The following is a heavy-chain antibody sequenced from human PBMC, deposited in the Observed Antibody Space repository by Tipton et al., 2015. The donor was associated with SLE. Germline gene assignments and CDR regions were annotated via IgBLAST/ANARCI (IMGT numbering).Heavy chain of an antibody. D-gene: IGHD4-17*01. Sequence: TLSLTCAVYGGSFSGYYWSWIRQPPGKGLEWIGEINHSGSTNYNPSLKSRVTISVDTSKNQFSLKLSSVTAADTAFYYCARRPYGPFDYWGQGTLVTVSS. V-gene: IGHV4-34*01. CDR1: GGSFSGYY. CDR2: INHSGST. J-gene: IGHJ4*02. CDR3: ARRPYGPFDY.